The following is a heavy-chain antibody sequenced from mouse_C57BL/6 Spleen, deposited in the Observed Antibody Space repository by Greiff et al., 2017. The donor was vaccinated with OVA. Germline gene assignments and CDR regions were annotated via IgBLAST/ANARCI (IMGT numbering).Heavy chain of an antibody. Sequence: EVQGVESGAELVKPGASVKLSCTASGFNIKDYYMHWVKQRTEQGLEWIGRIDPEDGETKYAPKVQGKATITADTSSNTAYLQLSSLTSEDTAVYYCAISWAYYYYFDYWGQGTTLTVSS. CDR1: GFNIKDYY. J-gene: IGHJ2*01. CDR3: AISWAYYYYFDY. V-gene: IGHV14-2*01. CDR2: IDPEDGET. D-gene: IGHD1-1*01.